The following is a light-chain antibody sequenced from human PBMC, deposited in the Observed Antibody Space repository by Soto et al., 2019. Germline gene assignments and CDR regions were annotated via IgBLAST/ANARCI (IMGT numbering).Light chain of an antibody. CDR1: QGISRW. V-gene: IGKV1-12*01. CDR3: QQYNNWPRT. CDR2: SAS. J-gene: IGKJ1*01. Sequence: DIQLTQSPSFVSASVGDRVTITCRASQGISRWLAWYQQKPGRAPNLLIYSASTLQSGVPSRFSGSGSGTEFTLTISSLQSEDFAVYYCQQYNNWPRTFGQGTKVDIK.